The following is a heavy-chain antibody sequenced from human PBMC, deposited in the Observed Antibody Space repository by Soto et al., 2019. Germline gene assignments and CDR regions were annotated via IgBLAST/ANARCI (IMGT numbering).Heavy chain of an antibody. J-gene: IGHJ5*02. V-gene: IGHV1-69*06. D-gene: IGHD2-15*01. CDR1: GGTFSSYA. Sequence: SVKVSCKASGGTFSSYAISWVRQAPGQGLEWMGGIIPIFGTANYAQKFQGRVKITADKYTSTAYMELSSLRSEDTAVYYCAREKRYCSGDSCRNWFDXWGQGTRVTVSX. CDR3: AREKRYCSGDSCRNWFDX. CDR2: IIPIFGTA.